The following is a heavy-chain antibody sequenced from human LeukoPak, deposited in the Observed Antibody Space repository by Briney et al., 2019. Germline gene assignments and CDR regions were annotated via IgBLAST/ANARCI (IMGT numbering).Heavy chain of an antibody. CDR1: GFTFSGSA. V-gene: IGHV3-73*01. J-gene: IGHJ4*02. Sequence: PEGSLRLSCAASGFTFSGSAMHSVRQASGKGLEWVGRIRSKANSYATAYAASVKGRFTISRDDSKNTAYLQMNSLKTEDTAVYYCTRHNRYSGVFDYWGQGTLVTVSS. CDR2: IRSKANSYAT. CDR3: TRHNRYSGVFDY. D-gene: IGHD3-10*01.